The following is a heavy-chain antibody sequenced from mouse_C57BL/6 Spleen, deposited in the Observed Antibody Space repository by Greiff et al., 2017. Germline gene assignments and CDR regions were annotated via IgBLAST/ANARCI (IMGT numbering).Heavy chain of an antibody. V-gene: IGHV1-50*01. CDR2: IDPSDSYT. CDR3: ARYDYDLGY. CDR1: GYTFTSYW. Sequence: QVQLQQPGAELVKPGASVKLSCKASGYTFTSYWMQWVKQRPGQGLEWIGEIDPSDSYTNYNQKFKGKATLTVDTSSSTAYMQLSSLTSEDSAVYYCARYDYDLGYWGQGTTLTVSS. J-gene: IGHJ2*01. D-gene: IGHD2-4*01.